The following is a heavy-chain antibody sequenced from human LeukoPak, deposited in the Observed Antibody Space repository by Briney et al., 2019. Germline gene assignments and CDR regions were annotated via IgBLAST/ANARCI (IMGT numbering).Heavy chain of an antibody. D-gene: IGHD3-9*01. CDR3: ARSSELFPGYYASPFDY. J-gene: IGHJ4*02. CDR2: ISPYNGNT. V-gene: IGHV1-18*01. Sequence: ASVKVSCKTSGYTFTSYGISWLRQAPGQGLEWVGWISPYNGNTNYTEKLQGRVTMTTDTFTRTAYVELRSLRYDDTAVYYCARSSELFPGYYASPFDYWGQGTVVTVSS. CDR1: GYTFTSYG.